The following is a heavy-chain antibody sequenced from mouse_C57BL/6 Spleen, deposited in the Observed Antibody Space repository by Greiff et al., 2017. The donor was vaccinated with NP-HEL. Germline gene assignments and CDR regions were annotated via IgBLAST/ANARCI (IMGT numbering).Heavy chain of an antibody. CDR3: ARRDGSSYDAMDY. Sequence: VQLQQSGAELVRPGTSVKVSCKASGYAFTNYLIEWVKQRPGQGLEWIGVINPGSGGTNYNEKCKGKATLTADKSSSTAYMQLSSLTSEDAAVYFGARRDGSSYDAMDYWGQGTSVTVSS. J-gene: IGHJ4*01. CDR2: INPGSGGT. V-gene: IGHV1-54*01. D-gene: IGHD1-1*01. CDR1: GYAFTNYL.